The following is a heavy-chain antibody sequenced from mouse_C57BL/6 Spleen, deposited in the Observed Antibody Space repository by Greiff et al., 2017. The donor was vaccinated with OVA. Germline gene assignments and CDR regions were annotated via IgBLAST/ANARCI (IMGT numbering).Heavy chain of an antibody. CDR2: IDPETGGT. V-gene: IGHV1-15*01. CDR3: TEGDYDVAWFAY. D-gene: IGHD2-4*01. J-gene: IGHJ3*01. Sequence: QVQLQQSGAELVRPGASVTLSCKASGYTFTDYEMHWVKQTPVHGLEWIGAIDPETGGTAYNQKFKGKAILTADKSSSTAYMELRSLTSEDSAVYDCTEGDYDVAWFAYWGQGTLVTVSA. CDR1: GYTFTDYE.